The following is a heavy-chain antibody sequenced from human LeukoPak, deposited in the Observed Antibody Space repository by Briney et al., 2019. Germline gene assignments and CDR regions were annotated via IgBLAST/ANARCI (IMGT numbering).Heavy chain of an antibody. V-gene: IGHV1-8*03. J-gene: IGHJ4*02. CDR1: GYTFTSYD. D-gene: IGHD3-10*01. CDR3: ARASGFGELLSIDY. Sequence: ASVKVSCKASGYTFTSYDINWVRQATGQGLEWMGWMNPNSGNTGYAQKFQGRVTITRNTSISTAYTELSSLRSEDTAVYYCARASGFGELLSIDYWGQGTLVTVSS. CDR2: MNPNSGNT.